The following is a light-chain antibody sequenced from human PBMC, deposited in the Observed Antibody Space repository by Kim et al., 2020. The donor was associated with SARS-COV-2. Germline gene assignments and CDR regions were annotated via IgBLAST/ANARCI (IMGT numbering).Light chain of an antibody. CDR2: DVS. CDR3: SSYTSSSPLYV. Sequence: LTQPASVSGSPGQSITISCTGTSSDVGGYNYVSWYQQHPGKTPKLMIYDVSKRPSGVSNRFSGSKSGNTASLTISGLQAEDEADYYCSSYTSSSPLYVFGTGTKVTVL. J-gene: IGLJ1*01. CDR1: SSDVGGYNY. V-gene: IGLV2-14*01.